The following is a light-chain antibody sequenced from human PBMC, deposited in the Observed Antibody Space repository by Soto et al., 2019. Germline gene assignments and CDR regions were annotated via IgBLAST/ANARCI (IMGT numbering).Light chain of an antibody. CDR2: DAS. CDR1: QSIGRD. J-gene: IGKJ1*01. CDR3: QQYKNYSPT. Sequence: DIQMTQSPSTLSASVGDRVTITCRASQSIGRDLAWYQQKSGKAPNLLIFDASRLESGVPSRFSGSGSGTVFTLTISSLQPDDFATYYCQQYKNYSPTFGQGTKVDI. V-gene: IGKV1-5*01.